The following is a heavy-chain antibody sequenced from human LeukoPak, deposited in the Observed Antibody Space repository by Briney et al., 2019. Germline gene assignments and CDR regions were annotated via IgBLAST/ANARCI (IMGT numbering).Heavy chain of an antibody. Sequence: SQTLSLTCSVSGGSISRGDYYWSWIRQHPGKGLEWIGYVYYSGSTYYNPSLKSRVTISVDTSKNQFSLKLSSVTAADTAVYYCARDHGQQLGDYYYYMDVWGKGTTVTVSS. J-gene: IGHJ6*03. CDR2: VYYSGST. V-gene: IGHV4-31*03. D-gene: IGHD6-13*01. CDR3: ARDHGQQLGDYYYYMDV. CDR1: GGSISRGDYY.